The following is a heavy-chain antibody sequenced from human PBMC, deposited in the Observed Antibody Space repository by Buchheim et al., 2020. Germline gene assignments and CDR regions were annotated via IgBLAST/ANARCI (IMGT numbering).Heavy chain of an antibody. CDR3: VRGRYYDSSSSPYISEDLFDH. J-gene: IGHJ4*01. Sequence: EVQLVESGGGWIQPGGSLRLSCAASGFNFVDYSMNWVRQAPGQALEWVSYISSYSSNIWNVGSVRGRFTISRDDGRTSLYLQMNSVRAEDTAVYYCVRGRYYDSSSSPYISEDLFDHWGHGIL. CDR2: ISSYSSNI. D-gene: IGHD3-3*01. CDR1: GFNFVDYS. V-gene: IGHV3-48*01.